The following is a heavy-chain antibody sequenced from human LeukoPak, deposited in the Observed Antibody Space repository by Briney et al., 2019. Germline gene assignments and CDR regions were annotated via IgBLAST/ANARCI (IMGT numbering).Heavy chain of an antibody. J-gene: IGHJ6*03. CDR1: GGTFTIYA. CDR3: ARTLVGFGVYYSYIDV. CDR2: IIPIFGTA. V-gene: IGHV1-69*05. D-gene: IGHD3-10*01. Sequence: SVTLSFTASGGTFTIYAISWVRQAPGQGREWLGGIIPIFGTANYAQKFQARVTITTDESTTTAYMELSSLRSEDSAVYCCARTLVGFGVYYSYIDVSGEGAPVTVSS.